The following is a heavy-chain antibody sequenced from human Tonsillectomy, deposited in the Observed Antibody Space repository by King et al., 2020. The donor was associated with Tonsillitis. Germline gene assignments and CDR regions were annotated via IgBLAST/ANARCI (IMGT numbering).Heavy chain of an antibody. J-gene: IGHJ6*02. Sequence: QVQLVQSGSELKKPGASVKVSCKASGYTFTNYAMNWVRQAPGQGLEWMGWINTNTGNPTYVQGFTGQFVFSLDTSVSTAYLQISSLKAEDTAVYYCARAGVPGTVYFYYGMDVWGQGTTVTVSS. V-gene: IGHV7-4-1*02. CDR3: ARAGVPGTVYFYYGMDV. D-gene: IGHD6-19*01. CDR1: GYTFTNYA. CDR2: INTNTGNP.